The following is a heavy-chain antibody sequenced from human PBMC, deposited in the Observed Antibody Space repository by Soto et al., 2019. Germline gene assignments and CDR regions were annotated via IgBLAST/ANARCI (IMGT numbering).Heavy chain of an antibody. D-gene: IGHD7-27*01. CDR3: ARGPSGDKVHY. CDR2: IFDSGIT. J-gene: IGHJ4*02. CDR1: GTSISSTTYY. V-gene: IGHV4-30-4*08. Sequence: SETLPLTXIVSGTSISSTTYYWGWIRQPPGEGLEWITHIFDSGITYYNPSLRSQVAISLDTSKNHFSLNLSSVTAADTAVYYCARGPSGDKVHYWGQGALVTVSS.